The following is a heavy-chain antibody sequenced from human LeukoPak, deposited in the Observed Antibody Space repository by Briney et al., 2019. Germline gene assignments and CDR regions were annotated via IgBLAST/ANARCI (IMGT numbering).Heavy chain of an antibody. J-gene: IGHJ3*01. CDR1: GGSFSGYY. V-gene: IGHV4-34*01. D-gene: IGHD2-2*01. Sequence: KPSETLSLTCAVYGGSFSGYYWSWIRQPPGKGLEWIGEINHSGSTNYNPSLKSRVTISVDTSKNQFSLKLSSVTAADTAVYYCASVHCSSTSCYVSDAFDLWGQGTMVTVSS. CDR3: ASVHCSSTSCYVSDAFDL. CDR2: INHSGST.